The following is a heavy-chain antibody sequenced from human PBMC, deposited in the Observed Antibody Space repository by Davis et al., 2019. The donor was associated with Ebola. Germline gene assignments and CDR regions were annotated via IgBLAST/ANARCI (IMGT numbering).Heavy chain of an antibody. Sequence: SVKVSCKASGGTFSSYAISWVRQAPGQGLEWMGGIIPIFGTANYAQKFQGRVTITADESTSTAYMELSSLRAEDTALYYCAREGACSGDTCYPDHWGQGTLVTVSS. D-gene: IGHD2-15*01. CDR1: GGTFSSYA. V-gene: IGHV1-69*13. CDR3: AREGACSGDTCYPDH. CDR2: IIPIFGTA. J-gene: IGHJ4*02.